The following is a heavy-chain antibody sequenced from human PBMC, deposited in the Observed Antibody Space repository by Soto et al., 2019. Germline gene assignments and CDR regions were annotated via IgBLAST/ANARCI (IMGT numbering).Heavy chain of an antibody. CDR3: ARGLWFGEFHFDY. CDR2: INGRTGDT. V-gene: IGHV1-3*01. CDR1: GYSFTYYA. J-gene: IGHJ4*02. Sequence: ASVKVSCKTSGYSFTYYALHWVRQAPGQRPEWMGWINGRTGDTKYSRKFQGRVTFTRDTSASAAYLDLSSLISEDTAVYYCARGLWFGEFHFDYWGQASPVTVSS. D-gene: IGHD3-10*01.